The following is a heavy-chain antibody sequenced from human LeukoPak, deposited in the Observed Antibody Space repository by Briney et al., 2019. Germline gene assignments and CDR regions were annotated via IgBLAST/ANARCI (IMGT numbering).Heavy chain of an antibody. Sequence: GASVKVSFKASGYTFTSYGISWARRAPGQGLEWMGWISAYNGNTNYAQKLQGRVTMTTDTSTSTAYMELRSLRSDDTAVYYCARAWIMVTSHLDFWGQGTLVTVSS. D-gene: IGHD2-21*02. CDR1: GYTFTSYG. CDR2: ISAYNGNT. J-gene: IGHJ4*02. V-gene: IGHV1-18*01. CDR3: ARAWIMVTSHLDF.